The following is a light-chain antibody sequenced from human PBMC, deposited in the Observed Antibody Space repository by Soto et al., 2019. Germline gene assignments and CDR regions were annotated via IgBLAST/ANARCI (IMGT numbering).Light chain of an antibody. CDR1: QTISSW. Sequence: DIQMTQSPSTLSGSVGDRVTITCRASQTISSWLAWYQQKPGKAPKLLIYKASTLKSGVPSRFSGSGSGTEFTLTISSLQPEDFATYYCQQSYSTPITFGQGTRREIK. V-gene: IGKV1-5*03. J-gene: IGKJ5*01. CDR2: KAS. CDR3: QQSYSTPIT.